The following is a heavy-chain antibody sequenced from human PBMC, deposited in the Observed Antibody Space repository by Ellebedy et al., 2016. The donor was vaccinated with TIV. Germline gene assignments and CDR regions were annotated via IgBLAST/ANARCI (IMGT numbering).Heavy chain of an antibody. CDR1: RGTFSSYT. Sequence: ASVKVSXKASRGTFSSYTIGWVRQAPGQGLEWMGGIIPIFGTANYAQKFQDRVTITADESTRTAYMELSSLRSEDTAVYYCAYGRSTVTLSYYYYGMDVWGQGTTVTVSS. V-gene: IGHV1-69*13. D-gene: IGHD4-17*01. J-gene: IGHJ6*02. CDR3: AYGRSTVTLSYYYYGMDV. CDR2: IIPIFGTA.